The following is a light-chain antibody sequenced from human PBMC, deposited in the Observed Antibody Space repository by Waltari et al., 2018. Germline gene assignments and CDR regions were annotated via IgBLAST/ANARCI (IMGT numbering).Light chain of an antibody. CDR2: DVV. J-gene: IGLJ3*02. CDR1: VNDVGVEDY. Sequence: QSALTQPHSVSASPGQSVTIPCSGSVNDVGVEDYVSWYQQLPGKAPTLILYDVVKRPSGVPSRFSGSKYCTTASLTISSLQTDDEATYYCCSYAGTYTFVFGGGTKLTVL. CDR3: CSYAGTYTFV. V-gene: IGLV2-11*01.